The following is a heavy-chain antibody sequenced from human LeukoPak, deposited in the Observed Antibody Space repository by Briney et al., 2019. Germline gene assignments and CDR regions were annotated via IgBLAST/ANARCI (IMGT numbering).Heavy chain of an antibody. D-gene: IGHD6-13*01. CDR3: ARVWIAAPVESSHDY. J-gene: IGHJ4*02. CDR1: GYTFTDYY. V-gene: IGHV1-18*04. CDR2: ISAYNGNT. Sequence: ASVKVSCRASGYTFTDYYVHWVRQAPGQGLEWMGWISAYNGNTNYAQKLQGRVTMTTDTSTSTAYMELRSLRSDDTAVYYCARVWIAAPVESSHDYWGQGTLVTVSS.